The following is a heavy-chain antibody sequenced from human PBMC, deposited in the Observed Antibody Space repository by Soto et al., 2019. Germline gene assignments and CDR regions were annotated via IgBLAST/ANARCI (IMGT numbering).Heavy chain of an antibody. D-gene: IGHD3-10*01. CDR3: TRGPRPISTGTGAY. CDR1: GFIFKMYW. J-gene: IGHJ4*02. CDR2: IYNDGTYS. V-gene: IGHV3-74*01. Sequence: QPGGSLRLSCAASGFIFKMYWMHWVRQSPGNGLVWISRIYNDGTYSDYADSVRGRFTISRDNVNDTLYLQMNNLRAEDSGLYYCTRGPRPISTGTGAYWGQGTQVTVSS.